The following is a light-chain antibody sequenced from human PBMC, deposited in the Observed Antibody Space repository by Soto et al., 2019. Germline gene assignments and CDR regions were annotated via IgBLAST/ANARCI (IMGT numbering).Light chain of an antibody. CDR1: QTISSW. CDR2: AAS. V-gene: IGKV1-27*01. J-gene: IGKJ1*01. CDR3: QKYNKWPQT. Sequence: DIQMTQSPSTLSGSVGDRVTITCRASQTISSWLAWYQQKPGKAPKLVIYAASTLQSGVPHRFSGSGSGTELTLTITSLQSEDFAVYYCQKYNKWPQTCGQGTKVDIK.